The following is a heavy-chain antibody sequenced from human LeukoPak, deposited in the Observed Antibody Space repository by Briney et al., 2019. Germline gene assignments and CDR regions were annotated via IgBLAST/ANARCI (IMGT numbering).Heavy chain of an antibody. Sequence: SETLSLTCTVSGGSVSSGSYYWSWIRQPPGKGLEWIGYIYYSGSTNYNPSLKSRVTISVDTSKNQFSLKLSPVTAADTAVYYCAREPYGSGSYYFDYWGQGTLVTVSS. J-gene: IGHJ4*02. CDR1: GGSVSSGSYY. D-gene: IGHD3-10*01. V-gene: IGHV4-61*01. CDR2: IYYSGST. CDR3: AREPYGSGSYYFDY.